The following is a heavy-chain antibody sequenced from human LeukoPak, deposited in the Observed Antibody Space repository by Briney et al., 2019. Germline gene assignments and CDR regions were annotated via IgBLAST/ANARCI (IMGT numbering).Heavy chain of an antibody. CDR3: AKPRAMTTGVGRYFDL. CDR2: VSGGGEDT. D-gene: IGHD1-1*01. J-gene: IGHJ2*01. V-gene: IGHV3-23*01. CDR1: GFTFSSYA. Sequence: GGSLRLSCAASGFTFSSYAMSWIRQAPGKGLDWVSAVSGGGEDTYYPDSVKGRFTISRDNSKNTLYLQMNSLRVEDTAIYYCAKPRAMTTGVGRYFDLWGHGTLVTVSS.